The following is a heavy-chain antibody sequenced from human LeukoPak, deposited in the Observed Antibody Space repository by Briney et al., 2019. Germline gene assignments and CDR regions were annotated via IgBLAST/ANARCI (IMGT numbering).Heavy chain of an antibody. CDR2: IYHSGST. J-gene: IGHJ4*02. V-gene: IGHV4-30-2*01. D-gene: IGHD3-3*01. CDR3: ARLRRDYDFWSGYPYYFDY. Sequence: PSQTLSLTCTVSGGSISSGGYSWSWIRQPPGKGLEWIGYIYHSGSTYYNTSLKSRVTISVDRSKNQFSLKLSSVTAAETAVYYCARLRRDYDFWSGYPYYFDYWGQGTLVTVSS. CDR1: GGSISSGGYS.